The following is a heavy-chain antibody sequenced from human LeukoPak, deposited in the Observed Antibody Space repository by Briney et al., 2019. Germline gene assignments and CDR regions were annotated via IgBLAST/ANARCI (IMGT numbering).Heavy chain of an antibody. Sequence: PGGSLRLSCAASGFTFTTFAMHWVRQTPGKGLEWVALVSYDGNNKYYTDSVKGRFTISRDNSKNTVSLQMNSLRPEDTAVYYCARETSSSWPRFDYWGQGNLVTVSS. CDR1: GFTFTTFA. CDR2: VSYDGNNK. D-gene: IGHD6-13*01. J-gene: IGHJ4*02. CDR3: ARETSSSWPRFDY. V-gene: IGHV3-30-3*01.